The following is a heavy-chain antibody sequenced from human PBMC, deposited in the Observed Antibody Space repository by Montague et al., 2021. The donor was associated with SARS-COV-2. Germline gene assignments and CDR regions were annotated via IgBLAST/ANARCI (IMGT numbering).Heavy chain of an antibody. CDR1: GLTVNGNF. Sequence: SLRLSCAASGLTVNGNFMTWVRQAPGKGLEWVSVIYADGGTDYADSVKGRFTVSRDNSKNTLYLQMNSLRVDDTALYYCASGLGYGDYGDYWGQGTLVTVSS. V-gene: IGHV3-53*01. CDR2: IYADGGT. D-gene: IGHD4-17*01. CDR3: ASGLGYGDYGDY. J-gene: IGHJ4*02.